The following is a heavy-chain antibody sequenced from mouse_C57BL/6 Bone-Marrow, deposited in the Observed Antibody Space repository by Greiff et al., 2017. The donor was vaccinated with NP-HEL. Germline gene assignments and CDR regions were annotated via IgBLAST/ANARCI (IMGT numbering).Heavy chain of an antibody. V-gene: IGHV1-19*01. CDR2: INPYNGGT. CDR3: ASYDYDGEAFAY. CDR1: VYTFTDYY. Sequence: VQLKESGPVLVKPGASVKMSCKASVYTFTDYYMNWVKQSHGKSLEWIGVINPYNGGTSYNQKFKGKATLTVDKSSSTAYMELNSLTSEDSAVYYCASYDYDGEAFAYWGQGTLVTISA. J-gene: IGHJ3*01. D-gene: IGHD2-4*01.